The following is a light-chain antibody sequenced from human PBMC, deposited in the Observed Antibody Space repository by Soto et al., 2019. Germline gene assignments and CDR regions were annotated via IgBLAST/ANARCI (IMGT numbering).Light chain of an antibody. J-gene: IGKJ1*01. Sequence: EIVLTQSPGTLSLSPGERATLSCRASQSVSSNYLVWSQQKPGQAPRLLIYGASSRATGIPDRFSGSGSGTDFTLTISRLEPEDFAVYYCQQYGSSPGTFGQGTKVEIK. CDR1: QSVSSNY. CDR3: QQYGSSPGT. CDR2: GAS. V-gene: IGKV3-20*01.